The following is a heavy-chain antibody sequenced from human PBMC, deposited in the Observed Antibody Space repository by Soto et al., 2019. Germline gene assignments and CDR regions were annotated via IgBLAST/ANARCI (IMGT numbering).Heavy chain of an antibody. Sequence: GGSLRLSCAASGFTFSSYAMSWVRQAPGKGLEWVSAISGSGGSTYYADSVKGRFTISRDNSKNTLYLQMNSLRAEDTAVYYCYVEKGHYYYYMDVWGKGTTVTVSS. V-gene: IGHV3-23*01. CDR1: GFTFSSYA. CDR3: YVEKGHYYYYMDV. J-gene: IGHJ6*03. D-gene: IGHD3-16*01. CDR2: ISGSGGST.